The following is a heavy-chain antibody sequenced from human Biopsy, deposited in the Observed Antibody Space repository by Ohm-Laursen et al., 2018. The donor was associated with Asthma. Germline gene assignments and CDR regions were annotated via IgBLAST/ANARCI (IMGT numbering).Heavy chain of an antibody. Sequence: TLSLTCAVSGDSINSGGFSWDWIPPAPGRGLGWVAYPLSHGATLLNPSLKSRVTISVDRSQRQFSLKVNSVTAADTAVYYCARMNTLIQAANYFSYAMDVWGQGTTVTVSS. D-gene: IGHD3-9*01. V-gene: IGHV4-30-2*01. CDR1: GDSINSGGFS. CDR2: PLSHGAT. J-gene: IGHJ6*02. CDR3: ARMNTLIQAANYFSYAMDV.